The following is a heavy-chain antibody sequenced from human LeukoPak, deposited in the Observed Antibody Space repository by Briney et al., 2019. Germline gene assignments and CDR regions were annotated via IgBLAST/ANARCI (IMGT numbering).Heavy chain of an antibody. Sequence: SETLSLSCTVSGGSISSYYWGWIRQPPGQGLEWIGCFYNSGNTNYNPSLKSRATISVDTSKNQISLKLSSVTAADAAVYYCAYTLQWLAFDDWGQGTPVTVSS. D-gene: IGHD6-19*01. CDR1: GGSISSYY. J-gene: IGHJ4*02. CDR2: FYNSGNT. V-gene: IGHV4-59*01. CDR3: AYTLQWLAFDD.